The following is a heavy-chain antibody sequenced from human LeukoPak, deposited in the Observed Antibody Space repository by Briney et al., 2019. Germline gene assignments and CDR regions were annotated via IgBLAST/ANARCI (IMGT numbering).Heavy chain of an antibody. CDR3: ARDSVYYDFWSGSYGDY. CDR2: ISYDGSNK. V-gene: IGHV3-30-3*01. J-gene: IGHJ4*02. D-gene: IGHD3-3*01. Sequence: QTGGSLRLSCAASGFTFSSYAMHWVRQAPGKGLEWVAVISYDGSNKYYADSVKGRFTISRDNSKNTLYLQMNSLRAEDTAVYYCARDSVYYDFWSGSYGDYWGQGTLVTVSS. CDR1: GFTFSSYA.